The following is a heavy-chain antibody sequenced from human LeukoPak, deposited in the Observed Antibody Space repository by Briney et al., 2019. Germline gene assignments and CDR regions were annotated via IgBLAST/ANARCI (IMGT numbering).Heavy chain of an antibody. V-gene: IGHV4-38-2*01. D-gene: IGHD6-19*01. J-gene: IGHJ4*02. CDR2: IYHSGST. CDR1: GYSISSGYY. Sequence: SETLSLTCAVSGYSISSGYYWDWIRQPPGKGLEWIGSIYHSGSTYYNPSLKSRVTISVDTSKNQFSPKLSSVTAADMAVYYCARMYSSGWYYGYWGQGTLVTVSS. CDR3: ARMYSSGWYYGY.